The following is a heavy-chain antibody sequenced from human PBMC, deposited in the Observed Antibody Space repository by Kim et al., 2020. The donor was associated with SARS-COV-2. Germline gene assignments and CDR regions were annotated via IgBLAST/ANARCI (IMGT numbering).Heavy chain of an antibody. D-gene: IGHD4-17*01. Sequence: AQKFQGRVTITADKSTSTAYMELSSLRSEDTAVYYCARSFPDDYGDHFDYWGQGTLVTVSS. V-gene: IGHV1-69*02. CDR3: ARSFPDDYGDHFDY. J-gene: IGHJ4*02.